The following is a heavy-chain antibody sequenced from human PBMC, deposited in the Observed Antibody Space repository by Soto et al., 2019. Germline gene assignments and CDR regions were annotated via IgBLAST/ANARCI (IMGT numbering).Heavy chain of an antibody. Sequence: ASVKVSCKASGYSFTTYVISWVRQAPGQGLEWMGWISGYNGDTSYTQNLQDRVTMTTDISTSTAYMELSSLRSDDTAVYYCARAAVTVAGTRYFRRWGQGTLVTVPS. V-gene: IGHV1-18*01. CDR2: ISGYNGDT. J-gene: IGHJ1*01. CDR3: ARAAVTVAGTRYFRR. CDR1: GYSFTTYV. D-gene: IGHD6-19*01.